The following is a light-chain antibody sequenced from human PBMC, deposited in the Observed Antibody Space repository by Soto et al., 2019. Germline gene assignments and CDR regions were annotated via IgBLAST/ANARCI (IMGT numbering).Light chain of an antibody. J-gene: IGLJ2*01. CDR1: RFNIGAGYD. V-gene: IGLV1-40*01. Sequence: QSVLTQPPSVSGAPGQRVTISCTGSRFNIGAGYDVHWYQQLPGTAPKLLIYVNNNRPSGVPDRFSGSRSGTSASLAITGLQAEDEVDYYCQSYDSSLRAVVFGGGTQLTVL. CDR2: VNN. CDR3: QSYDSSLRAVV.